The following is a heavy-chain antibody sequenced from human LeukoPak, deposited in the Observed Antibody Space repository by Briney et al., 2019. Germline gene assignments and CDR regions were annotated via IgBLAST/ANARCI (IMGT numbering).Heavy chain of an antibody. V-gene: IGHV1-69*05. CDR2: IIPIFGTA. D-gene: IGHD5-24*01. J-gene: IGHJ4*02. CDR1: GGTFSSYA. Sequence: SVKVSCKASGGTFSSYAISWVRQAPGQGLEWMGGIIPIFGTANYAQKFQGRVTITTDESTSTAYMELSSLRSEDTAVYYCASEGGDGYSNHPFDYWGQGTLVTVSS. CDR3: ASEGGDGYSNHPFDY.